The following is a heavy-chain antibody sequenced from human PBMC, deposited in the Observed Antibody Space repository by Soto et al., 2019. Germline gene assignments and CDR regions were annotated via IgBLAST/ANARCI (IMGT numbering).Heavy chain of an antibody. CDR3: ARSRYRQQLAQAYHDRIDV. D-gene: IGHD6-13*01. J-gene: IGHJ6*02. CDR2: IIPIFGTA. V-gene: IGHV1-69*13. CDR1: GGTFSSYA. Sequence: ASVKVSCKASGGTFSSYAISWVRQAPGQGLEWMGGIIPIFGTANYAQKFQGRVTITADESTSTAYMELSSLRSEDTAVYYCARSRYRQQLAQAYHDRIDVWGQGTTVTVSS.